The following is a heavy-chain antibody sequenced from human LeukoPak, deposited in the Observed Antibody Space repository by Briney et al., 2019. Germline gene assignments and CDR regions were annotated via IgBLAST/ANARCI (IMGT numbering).Heavy chain of an antibody. CDR2: IYYSGST. V-gene: IGHV4-39*01. CDR3: ASVSPQVAARGGWFDP. D-gene: IGHD6-13*01. Sequence: SETLSLTCAVSGGSISSSSYYWGWIRQPPGKGLEWIGSIYYSGSTYYNPSLKSRITISVYTAKNQFSLKLSSVTAADTAVYYCASVSPQVAARGGWFDPWGQGTLVTVSS. CDR1: GGSISSSSYY. J-gene: IGHJ5*02.